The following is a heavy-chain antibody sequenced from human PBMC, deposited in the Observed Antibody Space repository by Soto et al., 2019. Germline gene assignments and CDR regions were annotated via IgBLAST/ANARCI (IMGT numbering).Heavy chain of an antibody. Sequence: SETLSLTCTVSGGSISSSSYYWGWIRQPPGKGLEWIGSIYYSGSTYYNPSLKSRVTISVDTSKNQFSLKLSSVTAADTAVYYCARKLERPPFYYGMDVWGQGITVTVSS. V-gene: IGHV4-39*01. CDR3: ARKLERPPFYYGMDV. CDR1: GGSISSSSYY. D-gene: IGHD1-1*01. CDR2: IYYSGST. J-gene: IGHJ6*02.